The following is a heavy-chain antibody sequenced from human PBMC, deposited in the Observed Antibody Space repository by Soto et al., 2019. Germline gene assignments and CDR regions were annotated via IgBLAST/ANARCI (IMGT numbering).Heavy chain of an antibody. J-gene: IGHJ4*02. CDR2: FDPEDGET. V-gene: IGHV1-24*01. D-gene: IGHD3-9*01. CDR3: ATPELRYFDWLPLFDY. CDR1: GYTLTELS. Sequence: QVQLVQSGAEVKKPGASVKVSCKVSGYTLTELSMHWVRQAPGKGLEWVGGFDPEDGETIYAQKFQGRVTMTEDTSTDTAYMELSSLRSEDTAVYYCATPELRYFDWLPLFDYWGQGTLVTVSS.